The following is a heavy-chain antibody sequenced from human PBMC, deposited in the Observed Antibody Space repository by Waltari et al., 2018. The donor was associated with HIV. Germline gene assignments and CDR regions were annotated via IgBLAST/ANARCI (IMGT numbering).Heavy chain of an antibody. CDR1: GFTFNDYY. D-gene: IGHD1-7*01. V-gene: IGHV3-11*01. CDR3: ARDVSPELYYYYGMDV. J-gene: IGHJ6*02. CDR2: ISSSGSTI. Sequence: QVQLVESGGGLVKPGGSLRLSCAASGFTFNDYYMSWSRQAPGKGVEWVSYISSSGSTIYYAYSVKGRFTISRDNAKNSLYLQMNSLRAEDTAVYYCARDVSPELYYYYGMDVWGQGTTVTVSS.